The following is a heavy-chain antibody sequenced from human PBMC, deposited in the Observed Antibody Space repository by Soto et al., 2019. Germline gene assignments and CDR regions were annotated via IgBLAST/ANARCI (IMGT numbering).Heavy chain of an antibody. CDR1: GYTFINFG. Sequence: QVQLVQSGAEVKKPGASVKVSCKTSGYTFINFGISWVRQAPGQGLEWMGWVTTFNGKTNYAQKYQGRLTITADSSTSTVNMELRSLVSDDSAVYYCVRGRFAYFDPPASDYWGQGTLVTVSS. V-gene: IGHV1-18*04. J-gene: IGHJ4*02. D-gene: IGHD3-3*01. CDR2: VTTFNGKT. CDR3: VRGRFAYFDPPASDY.